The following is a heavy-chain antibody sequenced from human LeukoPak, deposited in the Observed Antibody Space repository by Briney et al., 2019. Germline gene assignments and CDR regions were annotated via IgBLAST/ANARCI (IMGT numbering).Heavy chain of an antibody. CDR1: GFTFSSYG. V-gene: IGHV3-30*03. Sequence: GRSLRLSCAASGFTFSSYGMHWVRQAPGKGLEWVAVISYDGSNKYYADSVKGRFTISRDNSKNTLYLLMNSLRAEDTAVYYCAQSPRNYYYYGMDVWGQGTTVTVSS. CDR3: AQSPRNYYYYGMDV. CDR2: ISYDGSNK. J-gene: IGHJ6*02.